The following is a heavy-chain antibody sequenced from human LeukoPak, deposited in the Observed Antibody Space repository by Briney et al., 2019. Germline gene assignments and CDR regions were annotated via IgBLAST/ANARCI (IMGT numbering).Heavy chain of an antibody. CDR3: AGVDAAMPDAFDI. V-gene: IGHV3-74*01. Sequence: GGSLRLSCAASGFTFSSYWMHWVRQAPGKGLVWVSRINSDGSSTNYADSVKGRFTISRDNAKNTLYLQMNSLRADDTAVYYCAGVDAAMPDAFDIWGQGTTVTVSS. CDR1: GFTFSSYW. J-gene: IGHJ3*02. CDR2: INSDGSST. D-gene: IGHD5-18*01.